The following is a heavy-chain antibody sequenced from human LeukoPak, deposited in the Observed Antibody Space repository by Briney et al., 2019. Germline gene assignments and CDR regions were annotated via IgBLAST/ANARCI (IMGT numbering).Heavy chain of an antibody. CDR1: GGSISSSSYY. D-gene: IGHD3-9*01. CDR2: IYYSGST. V-gene: IGHV4-39*07. Sequence: PSETLSLTCTVSGGSISSSSYYWGWIRQPPGKGLEWIGSIYYSGSTYYNPSLKSRVTISVDTSKNQFSLKLSSVTAADTAVYYCAGQMYYDILTGYYIEGLNWFDPWGQGTLVTVSS. CDR3: AGQMYYDILTGYYIEGLNWFDP. J-gene: IGHJ5*02.